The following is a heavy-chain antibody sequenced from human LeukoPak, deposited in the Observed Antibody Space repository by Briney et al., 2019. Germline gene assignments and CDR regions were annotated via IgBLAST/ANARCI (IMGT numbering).Heavy chain of an antibody. D-gene: IGHD1-26*01. CDR1: GGTFSSYA. J-gene: IGHJ5*02. CDR3: ARPLGGELPAEFWFEP. CDR2: IIPIFGTA. Sequence: SVKVSCKASGGTFSSYAISWVRQAPGQGLEWVGGIIPIFGTANYAQKFQGRVTITADESTSTAYMELSSLRSEDTAVYYCARPLGGELPAEFWFEPWGAGTLVTVSS. V-gene: IGHV1-69*13.